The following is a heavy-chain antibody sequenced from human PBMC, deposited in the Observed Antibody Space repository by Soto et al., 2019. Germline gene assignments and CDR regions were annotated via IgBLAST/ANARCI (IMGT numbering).Heavy chain of an antibody. J-gene: IGHJ4*02. CDR2: IIPIFGTA. V-gene: IGHV1-69*01. D-gene: IGHD4-17*01. CDR1: GGTFSSYA. Sequence: QVQLVQSGAEVKKPGSSVKVSCKASGGTFSSYAISWVRQAPGQGLEWMGGIIPIFGTANYAQKFQGRVTITANESTSTAYMELSSLRSEDTAVYYCARGVTPAYGDYSPGDYWGQGTLVTVSS. CDR3: ARGVTPAYGDYSPGDY.